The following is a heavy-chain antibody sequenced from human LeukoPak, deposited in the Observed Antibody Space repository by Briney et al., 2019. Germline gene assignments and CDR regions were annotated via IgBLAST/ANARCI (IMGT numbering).Heavy chain of an antibody. CDR3: ARGILAKGYFDL. CDR2: IKHSGST. D-gene: IGHD3-3*01. V-gene: IGHV4-34*01. Sequence: SETLSLTCAVYGGSFSDYYGAWIPQTPGGGLQWIGGIKHSGSTDYNPSLKSRVTMSVDTSKNQFSLKLTSVTAADTAVYYCARGILAKGYFDLWGRDTLVTVSS. J-gene: IGHJ2*01. CDR1: GGSFSDYY.